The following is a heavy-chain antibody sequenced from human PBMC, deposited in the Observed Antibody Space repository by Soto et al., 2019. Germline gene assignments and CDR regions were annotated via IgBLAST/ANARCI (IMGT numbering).Heavy chain of an antibody. D-gene: IGHD6-13*01. CDR1: GFTFSTYA. J-gene: IGHJ1*01. CDR3: AKAEGSSYGTEYSQH. V-gene: IGHV3-23*01. Sequence: EVQLLESGGGLVQPGGSLRLSCAASGFTFSTYAMNWVRQAPGKGLEWVSLIISSGGSTYYADSVKGRFTISRDNSKNTLYLQMNSLRADDTAVCYCAKAEGSSYGTEYSQHWGQGTLVTVSS. CDR2: IISSGGST.